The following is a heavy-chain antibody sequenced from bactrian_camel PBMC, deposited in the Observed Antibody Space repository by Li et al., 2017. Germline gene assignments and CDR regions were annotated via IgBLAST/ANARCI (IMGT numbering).Heavy chain of an antibody. CDR2: IDSDGRT. V-gene: IGHV3S53*01. CDR1: GYKVGVHC. J-gene: IGHJ4*01. D-gene: IGHD3*01. CDR3: AADWSGVGRCRTEPSGFNY. Sequence: HVQLVESGGGSVQAGGSLRLSCEANGYKVGVHCMGWVRQASGKEREGVGLIDSDGRTSYIDSVKGRFTISKDNDKNTLYLQMNSLKSEDTAMYYCAADWSGVGRCRTEPSGFNYWGQGTQVTVSS.